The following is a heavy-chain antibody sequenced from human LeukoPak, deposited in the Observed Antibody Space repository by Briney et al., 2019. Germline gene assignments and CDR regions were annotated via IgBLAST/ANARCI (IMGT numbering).Heavy chain of an antibody. CDR3: ARIKVPAAIGYFDY. J-gene: IGHJ4*02. D-gene: IGHD2-2*02. V-gene: IGHV1-2*02. CDR2: INPNSGGT. CDR1: GYTFTGYY. Sequence: ASVKVSCKASGYTFTGYYMHWVRQASGQGLEGMGWINPNSGGTNYAQKFQGRVTMTRDTSISTAYMELSRLRSDDTAVYYCARIKVPAAIGYFDYWGQGTLVTVSS.